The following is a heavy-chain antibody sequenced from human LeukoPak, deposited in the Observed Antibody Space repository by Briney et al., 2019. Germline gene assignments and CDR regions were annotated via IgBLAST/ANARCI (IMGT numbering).Heavy chain of an antibody. CDR3: ARDSSGYYRIDY. Sequence: SEALSLTCTVPGGSISSYYWSWIRQPPGKGLEWIGYVFHSGSTNYNPSLKSRVTISVDTSKNQFSLKLTSVTAADTAVYYCARDSSGYYRIDYWGQGTLVTVPS. D-gene: IGHD3-22*01. J-gene: IGHJ4*02. CDR2: VFHSGST. V-gene: IGHV4-59*08. CDR1: GGSISSYY.